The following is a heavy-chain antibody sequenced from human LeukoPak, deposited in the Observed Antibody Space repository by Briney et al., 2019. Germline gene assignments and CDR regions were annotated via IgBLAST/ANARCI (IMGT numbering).Heavy chain of an antibody. J-gene: IGHJ4*02. Sequence: QPGGSLRLSCAASGFTFSSYAMSWIRQAPGKGLEWVSYISSSGSTIYYADSVKGRFTISRDNAKNSLYLQMNSLRAEDTAVYYCARIYDSSGTIDYWGQGTLVTVSS. CDR3: ARIYDSSGTIDY. CDR1: GFTFSSYA. D-gene: IGHD3-22*01. V-gene: IGHV3-48*04. CDR2: ISSSGSTI.